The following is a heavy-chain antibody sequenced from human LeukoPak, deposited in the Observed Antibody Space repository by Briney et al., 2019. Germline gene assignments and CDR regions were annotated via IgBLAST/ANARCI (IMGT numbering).Heavy chain of an antibody. J-gene: IGHJ4*02. CDR1: GFTFSGYS. CDR2: ISSSSSYI. Sequence: GGSLRLSCAASGFTFSGYSMNWVRQAPGKGLEWVSSISSSSSYIYYADSVKGRFTISRDNPKNSLYLQMNSLRAEDTALYYCARVSMIVVVNDYWGQGTLVTVSS. V-gene: IGHV3-21*01. CDR3: ARVSMIVVVNDY. D-gene: IGHD3-22*01.